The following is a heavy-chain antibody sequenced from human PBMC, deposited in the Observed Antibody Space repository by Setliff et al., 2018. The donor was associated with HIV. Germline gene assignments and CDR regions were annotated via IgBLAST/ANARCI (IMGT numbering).Heavy chain of an antibody. V-gene: IGHV4-34*01. Sequence: PSETLSLTCAVYGGSFTNYFWSWIRQSPGKGLEWIGEINHSGRTKYNPSLKSRVTISVDKSKNQFSLKLSSVTAADTAVYYCARGAIAVAYFDYWGQGTLVTVSS. CDR1: GGSFTNYF. CDR2: INHSGRT. J-gene: IGHJ4*02. D-gene: IGHD6-19*01. CDR3: ARGAIAVAYFDY.